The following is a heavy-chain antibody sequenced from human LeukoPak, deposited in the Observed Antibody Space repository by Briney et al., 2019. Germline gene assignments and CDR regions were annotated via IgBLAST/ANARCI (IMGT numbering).Heavy chain of an antibody. CDR2: IYTSGST. V-gene: IGHV4-4*07. Sequence: AETLSLTCIVSGFSISNYYLSWIRQPAGKGLEWIGRIYTSGSTNYNPSLKSRVTMSVDTSENQFSLKLTSVSAADTAVYYCARGSGYSYGYTFDYWGQGTLVTVSS. CDR3: ARGSGYSYGYTFDY. CDR1: GFSISNYY. D-gene: IGHD5-18*01. J-gene: IGHJ4*02.